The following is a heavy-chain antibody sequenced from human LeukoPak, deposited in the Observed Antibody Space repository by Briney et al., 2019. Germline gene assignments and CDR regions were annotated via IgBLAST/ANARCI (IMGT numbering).Heavy chain of an antibody. CDR2: IYYRGST. CDR1: GGSISSSSYY. Sequence: SETLSLTCTVSGGSISSSSYYWGWIRQPPGKGLEWIGTIYYRGSTYYNPSLKSRVTISVDTSKNQFSLKLSSVTAADTAVYYCARAPIFGVDNTHPLYFDYWGQGTLVTVSS. V-gene: IGHV4-39*07. J-gene: IGHJ4*02. D-gene: IGHD3-3*01. CDR3: ARAPIFGVDNTHPLYFDY.